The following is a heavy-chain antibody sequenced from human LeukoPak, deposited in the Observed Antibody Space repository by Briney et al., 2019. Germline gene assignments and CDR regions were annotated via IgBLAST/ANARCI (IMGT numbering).Heavy chain of an antibody. V-gene: IGHV4-39*01. CDR2: IYYSGST. CDR3: ARGVYDYDSRGAFDI. Sequence: SETLSLTCTVSGGSNSSSSYYWGRIRQPPGKGLEWIRSIYYSGSTYYKASLKSRVTISIDTSKNQFSLELSSVTAADTAVYYCARGVYDYDSRGAFDIWGQGTMVTVSS. D-gene: IGHD3-22*01. CDR1: GGSNSSSSYY. J-gene: IGHJ3*02.